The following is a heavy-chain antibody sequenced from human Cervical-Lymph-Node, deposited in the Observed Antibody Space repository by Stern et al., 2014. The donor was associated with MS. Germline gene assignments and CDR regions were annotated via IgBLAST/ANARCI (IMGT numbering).Heavy chain of an antibody. Sequence: VQLVQSGGGVVQPGTSLRLSCAASGFTFSHHGMQWVRQAPGKGLEWVAVIWYDGGNKYYAESVKGRFPISRDNSQNTLFLQLNSLRAEDTAVYYCAKASGTYGSGSLDSWGQGTLVTVSS. V-gene: IGHV3-33*03. CDR2: IWYDGGNK. CDR3: AKASGTYGSGSLDS. CDR1: GFTFSHHG. D-gene: IGHD3-10*01. J-gene: IGHJ4*02.